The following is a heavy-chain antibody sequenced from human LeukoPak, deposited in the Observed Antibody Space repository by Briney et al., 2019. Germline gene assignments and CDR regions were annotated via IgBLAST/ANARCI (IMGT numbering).Heavy chain of an antibody. Sequence: PGGSLRLPCAASGFSFRSFWMSWVRQAPGKGLEWVASIKEDGSDKYYVESVKGRFTISRENARNSLYLQMNSLRAEDTAVYYCARVLWFGGIYYFDYWGQGTLVTVSS. CDR3: ARVLWFGGIYYFDY. CDR1: GFSFRSFW. J-gene: IGHJ4*02. D-gene: IGHD3-10*01. CDR2: IKEDGSDK. V-gene: IGHV3-7*04.